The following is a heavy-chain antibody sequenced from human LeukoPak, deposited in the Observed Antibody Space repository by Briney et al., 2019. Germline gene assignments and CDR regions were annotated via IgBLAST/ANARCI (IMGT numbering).Heavy chain of an antibody. J-gene: IGHJ6*02. CDR3: ARAQPGYCSSTSCYYYYYGMDV. Sequence: GGSLRLSCAASGFTFSSYSMNWVRQAPGKGLEWVSSISSSSSYIYYADSVKGRFTISRDNAKNSLYLQMNSLRAEDTAVYYCARAQPGYCSSTSCYYYYYGMDVWGQGTTVTVSS. CDR2: ISSSSSYI. V-gene: IGHV3-21*01. D-gene: IGHD2-2*01. CDR1: GFTFSSYS.